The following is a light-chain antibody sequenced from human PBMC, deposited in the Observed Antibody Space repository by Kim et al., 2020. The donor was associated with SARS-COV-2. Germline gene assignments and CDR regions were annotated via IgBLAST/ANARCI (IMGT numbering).Light chain of an antibody. V-gene: IGKV1-27*01. Sequence: SSVGHRVHITCRARQVISNSLAWFQQKPGKAPKVLIYAASTLQSGVPSRLSGSGSGTDFTLTISSLQPEDVATYYCQKYNAAPWTFGQGTKVDIK. CDR3: QKYNAAPWT. CDR2: AAS. J-gene: IGKJ1*01. CDR1: QVISNS.